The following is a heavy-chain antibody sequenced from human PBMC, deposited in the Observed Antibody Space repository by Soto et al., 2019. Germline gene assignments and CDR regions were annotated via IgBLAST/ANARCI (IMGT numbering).Heavy chain of an antibody. J-gene: IGHJ6*02. V-gene: IGHV4-30-2*01. CDR1: GGSISSGGYS. Sequence: PSETLSLTCAVSGGSISSGGYSWSSIRKPPGKGLEWIGYIYHSGSTYYTPSLKSRVTISVDRSKNQFSLKLSSVTAADTAVYYCASGVAGYDDYGMDVWGQGTTVTVSS. CDR2: IYHSGST. D-gene: IGHD3-3*01. CDR3: ASGVAGYDDYGMDV.